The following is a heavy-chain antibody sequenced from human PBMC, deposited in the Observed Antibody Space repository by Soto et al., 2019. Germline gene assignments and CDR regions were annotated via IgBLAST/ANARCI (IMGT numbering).Heavy chain of an antibody. CDR2: IYYSGST. CDR1: GGSISSGGYY. J-gene: IGHJ4*02. Sequence: QVQLQESGPGLVKPSQTLSLTCTVSGGSISSGGYYWTWIRQHPGKGLEWIGYIYYSGSTYYNPSLKSRVTISVATTKTQFSLKVSSVTAADTAVYYGARVPYYYGSGSSDFDYWGQGTLVIVSS. CDR3: ARVPYYYGSGSSDFDY. D-gene: IGHD3-10*01. V-gene: IGHV4-31*03.